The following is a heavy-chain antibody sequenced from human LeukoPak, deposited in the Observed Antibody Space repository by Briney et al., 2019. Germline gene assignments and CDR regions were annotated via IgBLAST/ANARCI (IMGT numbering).Heavy chain of an antibody. J-gene: IGHJ4*02. CDR2: LSYDGTKK. CDR1: GFTFSHFG. CDR3: ARDNDLDPDGYFDY. V-gene: IGHV3-30*03. Sequence: RGSLRLSCAASGFTFSHFGMHWVRQAPGKGLEWVAVLSYDGTKKYYADSGKGRFTISRDNSKNTLYLQMSSLRPEDTAVYYCARDNDLDPDGYFDYWGQGVLVTVSS. D-gene: IGHD1-1*01.